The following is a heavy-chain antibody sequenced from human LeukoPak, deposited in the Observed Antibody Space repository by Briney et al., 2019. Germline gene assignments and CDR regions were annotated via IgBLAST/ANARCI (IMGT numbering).Heavy chain of an antibody. D-gene: IGHD3-22*01. V-gene: IGHV4-34*01. J-gene: IGHJ4*02. CDR1: GFTFSIYA. CDR2: INHSGST. Sequence: PGGSLRLSCAASGFTFSIYAMSWVRQPPGKGLEWIGEINHSGSTNYNPSLKSRVTISVDTSKNQFSLKLSSVTAADTAVYYCARGGYYYDPIIDYWGQGTLVTVSS. CDR3: ARGGYYYDPIIDY.